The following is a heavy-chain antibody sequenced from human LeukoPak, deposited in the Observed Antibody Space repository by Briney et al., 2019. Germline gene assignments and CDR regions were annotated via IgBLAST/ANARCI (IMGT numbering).Heavy chain of an antibody. Sequence: GGSLRPSCAASGFTFSSYAMHWVRQAPGKGLEWVAVISYDGSNKYYADSVKGRFTISRDNSKNTLYLQMNSLRAEDTAVYYCARSLWFGELFPFDYWGQGTLVTVSS. CDR2: ISYDGSNK. J-gene: IGHJ4*02. V-gene: IGHV3-30-3*01. D-gene: IGHD3-10*01. CDR3: ARSLWFGELFPFDY. CDR1: GFTFSSYA.